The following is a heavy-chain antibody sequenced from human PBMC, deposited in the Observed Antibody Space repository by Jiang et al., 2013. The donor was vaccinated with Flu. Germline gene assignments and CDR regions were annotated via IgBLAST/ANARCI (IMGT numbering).Heavy chain of an antibody. J-gene: IGHJ4*02. CDR2: TYYRSKWYN. CDR3: AREGSSSGYGEVDY. Sequence: GQLQRSGPGLVKPSQTLSLTCVISGDSVSSNNAAWNWIRQSPSRGLEWLGRTYYRSKWYNDYAVSVKSRVTINPDTSKNQFSLQLFSVTPDDTAVYYCAREGSSSGYGEVDYWGQGTLVTVSS. D-gene: IGHD3-22*01. V-gene: IGHV6-1*01. CDR1: GDSVSSNNAA.